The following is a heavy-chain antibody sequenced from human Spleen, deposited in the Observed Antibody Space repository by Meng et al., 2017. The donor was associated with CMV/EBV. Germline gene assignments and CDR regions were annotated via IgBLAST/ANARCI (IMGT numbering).Heavy chain of an antibody. Sequence: SETLSLTCAVYGGSFSGYYWSWIRQPPGKGLEWIGEINHSGSTNYNPSLKSRVTISVDTSKNQFSLKLSSVTAADTAVYYCARGSPPLYDFWSGYYTRNYYYYYGMDVWGQGTTVTVSS. CDR3: ARGSPPLYDFWSGYYTRNYYYYYGMDV. CDR2: INHSGST. V-gene: IGHV4-34*01. J-gene: IGHJ6*02. D-gene: IGHD3-3*01. CDR1: GGSFSGYY.